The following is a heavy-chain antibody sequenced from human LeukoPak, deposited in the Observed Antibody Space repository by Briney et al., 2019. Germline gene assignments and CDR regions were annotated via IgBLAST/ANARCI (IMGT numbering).Heavy chain of an antibody. CDR3: ARDSAAIAAAVH. Sequence: SETLSLTCTVSGGSISSGDYYWSWIRQPAGKGLEWIGRIYSSGSTNYNPSLKSRVTISVDTSKNQFSLKLTSVTAADTAVYYCARDSAAIAAAVHWGQGTLVTVSS. V-gene: IGHV4-61*02. D-gene: IGHD6-13*01. J-gene: IGHJ4*02. CDR2: IYSSGST. CDR1: GGSISSGDYY.